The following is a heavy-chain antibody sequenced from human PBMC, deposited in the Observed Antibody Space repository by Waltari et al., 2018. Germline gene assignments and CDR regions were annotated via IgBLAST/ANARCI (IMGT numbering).Heavy chain of an antibody. CDR2: INHSGST. V-gene: IGHV4-34*01. Sequence: QVQLQQWGAGLLKSSETLSLTCAVYGGSFSGYYWSWIRQPPGKGLEWIGEINHSGSTNYNPSLKSRVTISVDTSKNQFSLKLSSVTAADTAVYYCARGPAVLRFLEWLSYYFDYWGQGTLVTVSS. D-gene: IGHD3-3*01. CDR3: ARGPAVLRFLEWLSYYFDY. CDR1: GGSFSGYY. J-gene: IGHJ4*02.